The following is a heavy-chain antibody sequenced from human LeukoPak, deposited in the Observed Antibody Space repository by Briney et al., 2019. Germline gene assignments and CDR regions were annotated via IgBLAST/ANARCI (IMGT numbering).Heavy chain of an antibody. Sequence: PGGSLRLSCAASGFTFSSYAMHWVRQAPGKGLEYVSAISSNGGSTYYANSVKGRFTFSRDNSKNTLYLQMGSLRAEDMAVYYCAREVDYGDSRAFDIWGQGTMVTVSS. CDR2: ISSNGGST. CDR3: AREVDYGDSRAFDI. V-gene: IGHV3-64*01. CDR1: GFTFSSYA. J-gene: IGHJ3*02. D-gene: IGHD4-17*01.